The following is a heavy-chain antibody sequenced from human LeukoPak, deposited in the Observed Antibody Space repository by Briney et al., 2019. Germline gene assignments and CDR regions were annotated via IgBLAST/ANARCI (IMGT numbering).Heavy chain of an antibody. D-gene: IGHD3-16*01. Sequence: GGSLRLSCAASGFTFSDYYMSWVRQAPGKGLEWVSYISSSGSTISYAGSVKGRFTISRDNAKNSLYLQMNSLRAEDTAVYYCARDGAVSLYYFYAMDVWGQGTTVTVAS. J-gene: IGHJ6*02. CDR2: ISSSGSTI. CDR1: GFTFSDYY. V-gene: IGHV3-11*01. CDR3: ARDGAVSLYYFYAMDV.